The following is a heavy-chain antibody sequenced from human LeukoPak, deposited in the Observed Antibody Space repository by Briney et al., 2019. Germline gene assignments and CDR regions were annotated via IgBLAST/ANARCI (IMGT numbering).Heavy chain of an antibody. CDR2: IIPIFGTA. J-gene: IGHJ4*02. CDR1: GGTFSSYA. Sequence: ASVKVSCKASGGTFSSYAISWVRQAPGQGLEWMGGIIPIFGTANYAQKFQGRVTITADESTSTAYMELSSLRSEDTAVYYCATDRESGGYQLLWYWGQGTLVIVSS. CDR3: ATDRESGGYQLLWY. D-gene: IGHD2-2*01. V-gene: IGHV1-69*13.